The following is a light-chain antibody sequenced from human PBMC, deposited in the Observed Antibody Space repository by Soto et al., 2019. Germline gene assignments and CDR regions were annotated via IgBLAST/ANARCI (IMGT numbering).Light chain of an antibody. J-gene: IGKJ2*02. Sequence: EIVLTQSPGTLSLSPGESATLSCRASQSVSSSYLAWYQQKPGQALRLRIYGASSRATGIPDRFSGSGSGTDFTLTISRLEPEDFAVYYYQQYGSSPRTFGQGTKLEI. CDR3: QQYGSSPRT. CDR2: GAS. V-gene: IGKV3-20*01. CDR1: QSVSSSY.